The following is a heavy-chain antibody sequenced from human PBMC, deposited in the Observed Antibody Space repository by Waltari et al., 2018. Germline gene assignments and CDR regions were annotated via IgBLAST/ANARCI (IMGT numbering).Heavy chain of an antibody. CDR3: ARDCSSTSCHTIDAFDI. CDR1: GGTFSSYA. V-gene: IGHV1-69*01. D-gene: IGHD2-2*01. Sequence: QVQLVQSGAEVKKPGSSVKVSCKASGGTFSSYAISWVRQATGQGLEWMGGIIPSFGTANYAQKFQGRVTITADESTSTAYMELSSLRSEDTAVYYCARDCSSTSCHTIDAFDIWGQGTMVTVSS. CDR2: IIPSFGTA. J-gene: IGHJ3*02.